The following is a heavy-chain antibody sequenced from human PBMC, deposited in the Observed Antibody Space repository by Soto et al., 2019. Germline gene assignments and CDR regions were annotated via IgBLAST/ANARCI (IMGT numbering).Heavy chain of an antibody. CDR3: ARETGTTLNYYYGMDV. J-gene: IGHJ6*02. Sequence: GSLRLSCAASGFTFSSYGMHWVRQAPGKGLEWVAVIWYDGSNKYYADSVKGRFTISRDNSKNTLYLQMNSLRAEDTAVYYCARETGTTLNYYYGMDVWGQGTTVTVSS. CDR1: GFTFSSYG. D-gene: IGHD1-7*01. V-gene: IGHV3-33*01. CDR2: IWYDGSNK.